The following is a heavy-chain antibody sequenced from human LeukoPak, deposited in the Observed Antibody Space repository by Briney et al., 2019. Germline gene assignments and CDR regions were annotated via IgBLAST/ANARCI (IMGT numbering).Heavy chain of an antibody. Sequence: SETLSLTCAVSGGSISSSNWWSWVRQPPGKGLEWIGEIYHSGSTNYNPSLKSRVTISVDKSKNQFSLKLSSVTAADTAVYYCARTGDTAMVPSYYFDYWGQGTLVTVSS. J-gene: IGHJ4*02. D-gene: IGHD5-18*01. CDR1: GGSISSSNW. V-gene: IGHV4-4*02. CDR2: IYHSGST. CDR3: ARTGDTAMVPSYYFDY.